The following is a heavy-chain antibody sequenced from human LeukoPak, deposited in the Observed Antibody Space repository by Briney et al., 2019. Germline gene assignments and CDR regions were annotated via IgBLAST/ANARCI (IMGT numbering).Heavy chain of an antibody. CDR3: ARARFGELSVYYFDY. D-gene: IGHD3-10*01. J-gene: IGHJ4*02. CDR1: GFNFRDYG. Sequence: PGGSLRLSCAASGFNFRDYGMHWVRRTPGKGLEWVAFIRSDGSDKYYADSVKGRFTISRDNAKNSLYLQMNSLRAEDTAVYYCARARFGELSVYYFDYWGQGTLVTVSS. CDR2: IRSDGSDK. V-gene: IGHV3-30*02.